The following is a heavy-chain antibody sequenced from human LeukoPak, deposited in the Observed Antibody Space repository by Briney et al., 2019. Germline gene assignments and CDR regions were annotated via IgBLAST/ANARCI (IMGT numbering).Heavy chain of an antibody. CDR3: ARSAARLRYYYAMDV. CDR1: GFTFSSFS. J-gene: IGHJ6*02. D-gene: IGHD6-6*01. CDR2: ISSGSSTI. Sequence: PGGSLRLSCAASGFTFSSFSMNWVRQAPGKGLEWVSYISSGSSTIYYADSVKGRFTISRDNAKNSLYLQVNSLRDEDTAVYYCARSAARLRYYYAMDVWGQGTTVTVCS. V-gene: IGHV3-48*02.